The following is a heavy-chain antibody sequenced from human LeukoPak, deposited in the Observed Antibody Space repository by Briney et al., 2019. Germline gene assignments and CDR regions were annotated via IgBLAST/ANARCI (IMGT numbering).Heavy chain of an antibody. D-gene: IGHD2-15*01. Sequence: SVKVSCKASGGTFSSYAISWVRQAPGQGLEWMGRIIPILGIANYAQKFQGRVTITADKSTSTAYMELSSLRSEDTAVYYCAIRSSVIRYCSGGSCREGIDYWGQGTLVTVSS. CDR1: GGTFSSYA. CDR2: IIPILGIA. CDR3: AIRSSVIRYCSGGSCREGIDY. V-gene: IGHV1-69*04. J-gene: IGHJ4*02.